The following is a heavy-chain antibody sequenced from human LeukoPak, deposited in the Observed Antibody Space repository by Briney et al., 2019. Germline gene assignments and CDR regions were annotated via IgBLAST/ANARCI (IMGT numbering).Heavy chain of an antibody. CDR2: FDPEDGET. CDR3: ATDIRLYCSGGSCFAAQGHWFDP. D-gene: IGHD2-15*01. CDR1: GYTLTELS. Sequence: ASVKVSCKVSGYTLTELSMHWVRQAPGKGLEWMGGFDPEDGETIYAQKFQGRVTMTEDTSTDTAYMELSSLRSEDTAVYYCATDIRLYCSGGSCFAAQGHWFDPWGQGTLVTVSS. J-gene: IGHJ5*02. V-gene: IGHV1-24*01.